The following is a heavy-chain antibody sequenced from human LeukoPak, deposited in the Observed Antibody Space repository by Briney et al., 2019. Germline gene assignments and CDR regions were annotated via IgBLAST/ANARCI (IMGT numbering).Heavy chain of an antibody. CDR1: GFTFSSYG. Sequence: GGTLRLSCAASGFTFSSYGMSWVRQAPGKGLEWVSAISGSGGSTYYADSVKGRFTISRDNSKNTLYLQMNSLRAEDTAVYYCARDTRRDSGYDDYWGQGTLVTVSS. J-gene: IGHJ4*02. CDR2: ISGSGGST. D-gene: IGHD5-12*01. V-gene: IGHV3-23*01. CDR3: ARDTRRDSGYDDY.